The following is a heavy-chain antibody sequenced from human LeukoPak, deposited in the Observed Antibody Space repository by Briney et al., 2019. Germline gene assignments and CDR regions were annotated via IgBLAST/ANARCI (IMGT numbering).Heavy chain of an antibody. Sequence: SETLSLTCTVSGGSISSYYWSWIRQPPGKGLEWIGYIYYRGSTNYNPSLKSRVTISVDTSKNQFSLKLSSVTAADTAVYYCARAVNYYDSSGYYSDAFDIWGQGTMVTVSS. J-gene: IGHJ3*02. CDR3: ARAVNYYDSSGYYSDAFDI. D-gene: IGHD3-22*01. CDR1: GGSISSYY. CDR2: IYYRGST. V-gene: IGHV4-59*08.